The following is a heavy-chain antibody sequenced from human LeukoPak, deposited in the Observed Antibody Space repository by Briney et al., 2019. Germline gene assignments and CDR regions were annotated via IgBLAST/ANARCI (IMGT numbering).Heavy chain of an antibody. Sequence: TLSLTCAASGGSISSGGFSWSWIRQPPGKGLVWIGYIYHSGSTYYNPSLKRRVTISVDRSKNQFSLNLSSGTAADTAVYYCAREGYCSGGSCDNWFDPWGQGTLITVSS. CDR2: IYHSGST. CDR1: GGSISSGGFS. CDR3: AREGYCSGGSCDNWFDP. J-gene: IGHJ5*02. D-gene: IGHD2-15*01. V-gene: IGHV4-30-2*01.